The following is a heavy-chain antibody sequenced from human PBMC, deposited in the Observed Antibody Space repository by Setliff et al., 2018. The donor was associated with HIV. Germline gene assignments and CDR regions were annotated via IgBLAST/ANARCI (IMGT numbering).Heavy chain of an antibody. CDR2: ISGTTNTI. Sequence: GGSLRLSCTGSGFTLSDYNMNWVRQTPGKGLEWISYISGTTNTIYYADSVKGRFTISRDNSKNSLYLQMSSLRDEDTAVNYCARDFRIIVPDVFDIWGRGTMVTVSS. CDR1: GFTLSDYN. D-gene: IGHD2-15*01. CDR3: ARDFRIIVPDVFDI. J-gene: IGHJ3*02. V-gene: IGHV3-48*02.